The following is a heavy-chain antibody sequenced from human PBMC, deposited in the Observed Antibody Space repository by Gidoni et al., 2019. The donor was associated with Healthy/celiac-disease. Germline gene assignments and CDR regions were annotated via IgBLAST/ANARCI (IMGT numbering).Heavy chain of an antibody. V-gene: IGHV3-30-3*01. J-gene: IGHJ3*02. CDR2: ISYDGSNK. D-gene: IGHD3-22*01. CDR3: ARDGGYYDSSHDAFDI. CDR1: GFTFSIYA. Sequence: QVQLVESGGGVVQPGRSLRLSCAASGFTFSIYARHWVRQAPGKGVAWVAVISYDGSNKYYADSVKGRFTISRDNSKNTLYLQMNSLRAEDTAVYYCARDGGYYDSSHDAFDIWGQGTMVTVSS.